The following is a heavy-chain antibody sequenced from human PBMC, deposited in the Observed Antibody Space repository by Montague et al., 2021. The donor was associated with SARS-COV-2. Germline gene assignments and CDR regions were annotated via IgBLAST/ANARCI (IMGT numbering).Heavy chain of an antibody. D-gene: IGHD3-22*01. Sequence: SETLSLTCTVSGGSISSSSYYWGWIRQPPGKGLEWIGSIYYSGSTXYNPSLKSRVTISVDTSKNQFSLKLSSVTAADTAVYYCARHGKTRIAMLVVVIGYFDYWGQGTLVTVSS. CDR1: GGSISSSSYY. V-gene: IGHV4-39*01. CDR2: IYYSGST. CDR3: ARHGKTRIAMLVVVIGYFDY. J-gene: IGHJ4*02.